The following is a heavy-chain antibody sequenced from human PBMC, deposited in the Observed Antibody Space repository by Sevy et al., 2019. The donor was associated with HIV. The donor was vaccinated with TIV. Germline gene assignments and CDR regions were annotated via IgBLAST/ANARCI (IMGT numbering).Heavy chain of an antibody. D-gene: IGHD3-22*01. J-gene: IGHJ4*02. CDR2: INPNSGGT. CDR1: GYTFTGYY. CDR3: ARVDNFYYDSSGYRDY. Sequence: ASVKVSCKASGYTFTGYYMHWVRQAPGQGLEWMGRINPNSGGTNYAQKFQGRVTMTRDTSISTAYMELSRLRSDDTAVYYCARVDNFYYDSSGYRDYWGQGTLVTVSS. V-gene: IGHV1-2*06.